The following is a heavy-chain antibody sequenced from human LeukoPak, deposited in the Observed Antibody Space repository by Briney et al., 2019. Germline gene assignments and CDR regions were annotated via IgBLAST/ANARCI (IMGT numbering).Heavy chain of an antibody. D-gene: IGHD3-22*01. V-gene: IGHV3-23*01. Sequence: GGSLRLSCAASGFTFSSYAMSWVRQAPGKGLKWVSAISGSGGSTYYADSVKGRFTISRDNSKNTLYLQMNSLRAEDTAVYYCAKLPGYFYYDSSGYTEIWGQGTLVTVSS. CDR2: ISGSGGST. J-gene: IGHJ4*02. CDR1: GFTFSSYA. CDR3: AKLPGYFYYDSSGYTEI.